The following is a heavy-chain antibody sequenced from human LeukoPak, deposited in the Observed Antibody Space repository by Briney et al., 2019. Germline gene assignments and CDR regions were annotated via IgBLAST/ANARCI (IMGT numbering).Heavy chain of an antibody. Sequence: SVKVSCKASGDTFSSYTISWVRQAPGQGLEWMGRIIPILGIANYAQKFQGRVTITADKSTSTAYMELSSLRSEDTAVYYCARVDLVVVPAARNYFDYWGQGTLVTVSS. CDR2: IIPILGIA. CDR3: ARVDLVVVPAARNYFDY. V-gene: IGHV1-69*02. J-gene: IGHJ4*02. D-gene: IGHD2-2*03. CDR1: GDTFSSYT.